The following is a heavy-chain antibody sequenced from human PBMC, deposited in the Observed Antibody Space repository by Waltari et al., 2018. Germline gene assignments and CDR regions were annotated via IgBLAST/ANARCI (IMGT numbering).Heavy chain of an antibody. CDR3: AKDSSSSAWYFDL. V-gene: IGHV3-30-3*02. J-gene: IGHJ2*01. Sequence: QVQLVESGGGVVQPGRSLRLSCAASGFTFSSYAMHWVRQAPGKGLEWVAVISYDGSNKYYADSVKGRFTISRDNSKNTLYLQMNSLRAEDTAVYYCAKDSSSSAWYFDLWGRGTLVTVSS. CDR1: GFTFSSYA. D-gene: IGHD6-6*01. CDR2: ISYDGSNK.